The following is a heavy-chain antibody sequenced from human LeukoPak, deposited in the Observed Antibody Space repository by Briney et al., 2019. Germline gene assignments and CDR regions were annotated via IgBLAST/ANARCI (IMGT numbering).Heavy chain of an antibody. J-gene: IGHJ4*02. CDR2: IYYSGST. CDR3: ARPPAVAGIFDY. D-gene: IGHD6-19*01. CDR1: GGSISSSSYY. V-gene: IGHV4-39*01. Sequence: SETLSLTCTVSGGSISSSSYYWGWIRQPPGKGLEWIGSIYYSGSTYYNPSLKSRVTISVDTSKNQFSLKLSSVTAADTAVYYCARPPAVAGIFDYWGQGTLVTVSS.